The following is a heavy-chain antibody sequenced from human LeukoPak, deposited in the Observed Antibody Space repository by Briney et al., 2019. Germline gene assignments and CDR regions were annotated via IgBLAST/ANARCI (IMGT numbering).Heavy chain of an antibody. D-gene: IGHD2-2*02. V-gene: IGHV4-34*01. Sequence: PSETLSLTCAVYGGSFSGYYWSWIRQPPGKGLEWIGEINHSGSTNYNPSLKSRVTISVDTSKNQFSLKLSSVTAADTAVYYCARVALPDCSSTSCYTRRWLGAFDIWGQGTMVTVSS. CDR1: GGSFSGYY. J-gene: IGHJ3*02. CDR2: INHSGST. CDR3: ARVALPDCSSTSCYTRRWLGAFDI.